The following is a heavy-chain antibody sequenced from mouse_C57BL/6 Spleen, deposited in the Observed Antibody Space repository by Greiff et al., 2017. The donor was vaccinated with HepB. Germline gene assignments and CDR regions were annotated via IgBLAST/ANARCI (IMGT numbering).Heavy chain of an antibody. CDR2: INPSSGYT. J-gene: IGHJ2*01. Sequence: QVHVKQSGAELARPGASVKMSCKASGYTFTSYTMHWVKQRPGQGLEWIGYINPSSGYTKYNQKFKDKATLTADKSSSTAYMQLSSLTSEDSAVYYCARDYGNGYFDYWGQGTTLTVSS. CDR3: ARDYGNGYFDY. CDR1: GYTFTSYT. D-gene: IGHD2-1*01. V-gene: IGHV1-4*01.